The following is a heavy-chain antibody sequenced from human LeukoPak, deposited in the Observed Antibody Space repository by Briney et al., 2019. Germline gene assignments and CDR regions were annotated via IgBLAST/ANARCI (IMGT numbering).Heavy chain of an antibody. D-gene: IGHD3-10*01. CDR3: ATIDFGSGSFYPDY. J-gene: IGHJ4*02. CDR2: IYPGDSDT. V-gene: IGHV5-51*01. Sequence: GESLQISCNGSGYSFTTYWIGWVRQMPGKGLEWMGIIYPGDSDTRYSPSFQGQVTISADKSISTAFLQWSSLKASDTAIYYCATIDFGSGSFYPDYWGQGTLVTVSS. CDR1: GYSFTTYW.